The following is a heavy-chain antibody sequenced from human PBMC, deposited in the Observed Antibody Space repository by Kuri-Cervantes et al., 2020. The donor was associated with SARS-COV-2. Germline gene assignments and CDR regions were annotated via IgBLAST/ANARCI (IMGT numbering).Heavy chain of an antibody. CDR1: GGSFSGYY. CDR2: INHSGST. V-gene: IGHV4-34*01. D-gene: IGHD1-20*01. CDR3: ARVALTGTAFDI. J-gene: IGHJ3*02. Sequence: SETLSLTCAVYGGSFSGYYWSWIRQSPGKGLEWIGEINHSGSTNYNPSLKSRVTVSVDTSKNQFSLKLNSVTAADTAVYYCARVALTGTAFDIWGQGTMVTVSS.